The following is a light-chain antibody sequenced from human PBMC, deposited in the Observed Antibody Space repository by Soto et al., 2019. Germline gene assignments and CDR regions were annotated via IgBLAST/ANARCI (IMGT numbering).Light chain of an antibody. Sequence: DIQMTQSPSTLSASVGDRVTITCRASQTISSWLAWYQQKPGKPPKLLIFDASTLQRGVPSRSSGSGSGTEFTLTISSLQPDDLATYYCQQYNTYWTFGQGTKVDI. CDR2: DAS. CDR1: QTISSW. V-gene: IGKV1-5*01. CDR3: QQYNTYWT. J-gene: IGKJ1*01.